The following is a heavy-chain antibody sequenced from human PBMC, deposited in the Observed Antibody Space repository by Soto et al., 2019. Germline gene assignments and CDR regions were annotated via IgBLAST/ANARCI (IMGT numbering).Heavy chain of an antibody. J-gene: IGHJ5*02. D-gene: IGHD2-2*01. Sequence: EVQLLESGGGLVQPGGSLRLSCAASGFTFSSQSMSWVRQAPGKGLEWVSGSRGADGTTYYADSVKGRFTISRDNSKNTLYLQMDNLRAEDTAIYHCAPSRVDTMPSGSWGRGVLVTVSS. CDR3: APSRVDTMPSGS. CDR2: SRGADGTT. CDR1: GFTFSSQS. V-gene: IGHV3-23*01.